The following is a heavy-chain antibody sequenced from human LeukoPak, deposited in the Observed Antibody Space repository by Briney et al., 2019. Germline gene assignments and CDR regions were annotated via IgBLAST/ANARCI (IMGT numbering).Heavy chain of an antibody. J-gene: IGHJ4*02. V-gene: IGHV4-31*03. CDR1: GGSISSGGYY. CDR2: IYYSGSA. CDR3: ARVNYGSATKEDY. Sequence: ASETLSGTCTVSGGSISSGGYYWSWIRQHPGKGLEWIGYIYYSGSAYYNPSLKSRVTISVDTSENQFSLKLSSVTAADTAVYYCARVNYGSATKEDYWGQGTLVTVSS. D-gene: IGHD3-10*01.